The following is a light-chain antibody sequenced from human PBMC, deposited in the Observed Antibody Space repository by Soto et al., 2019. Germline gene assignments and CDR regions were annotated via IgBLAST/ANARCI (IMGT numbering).Light chain of an antibody. J-gene: IGLJ1*01. V-gene: IGLV1-40*01. CDR1: SSNIGAGYD. CDR3: QSYDNSLSALV. CDR2: GHS. Sequence: QSVLTQPPSVSGAPGQRVTISCTGSSSNIGAGYDVHWYWQLPGTAPELLIDGHSNRPSGVPDRFSASKSGTSASLAITGLQAEDEADYYCQSYDNSLSALVFGTGTKVTVL.